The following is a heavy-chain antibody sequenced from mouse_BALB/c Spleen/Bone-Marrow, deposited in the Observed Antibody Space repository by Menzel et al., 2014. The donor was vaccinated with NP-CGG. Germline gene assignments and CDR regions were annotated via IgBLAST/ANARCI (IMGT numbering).Heavy chain of an antibody. CDR3: TRRYYYGSSYYFDY. J-gene: IGHJ2*01. D-gene: IGHD1-1*01. CDR2: IRLKSNNYAT. CDR1: GFTFSDYW. V-gene: IGHV6-6*02. Sequence: DVKLVESGGGLVQPGGSMKLSCVASGFTFSDYWMNWVRQSPEKGLEWVAEIRLKSNNYATHYAESVKGRFTISRDDSKSSVYLRMNNLRAEDTGIYYCTRRYYYGSSYYFDYWGQGTTLTVSS.